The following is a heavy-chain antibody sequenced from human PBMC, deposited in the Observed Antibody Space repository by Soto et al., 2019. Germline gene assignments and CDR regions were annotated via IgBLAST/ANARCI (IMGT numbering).Heavy chain of an antibody. CDR1: GFTFANSV. CDR3: AKNFRTSSIWLSNRQKTHFAD. Sequence: EVQLLESGGGLGQPGGSLSLSCVGSGFTFANSVMTWVRQAPGKGLEWVSTITGSGSRTYYADFVKGRFTISIDNSEKSLYLQLDSLRGEETARYYCAKNFRTSSIWLSNRQKTHFADWGQGALVTVSS. D-gene: IGHD6-13*01. V-gene: IGHV3-23*01. J-gene: IGHJ4*02. CDR2: ITGSGSRT.